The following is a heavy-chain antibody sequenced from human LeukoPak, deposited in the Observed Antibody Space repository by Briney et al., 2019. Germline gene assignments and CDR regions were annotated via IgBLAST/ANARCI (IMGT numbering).Heavy chain of an antibody. V-gene: IGHV3-7*01. CDR1: GFTFSSYW. J-gene: IGHJ6*03. CDR2: IKQDGSEK. CDR3: ARDGEYSSSWWYYYYMDV. Sequence: GGSLRLSCAASGFTFSSYWMSWVRQAPGKGLEWLANIKQDGSEKYYVDSVKGRFTISRDNAKNSLYLQMNSLRAEDTAVYYCARDGEYSSSWWYYYYMDVWGKGTTVTVSS. D-gene: IGHD6-13*01.